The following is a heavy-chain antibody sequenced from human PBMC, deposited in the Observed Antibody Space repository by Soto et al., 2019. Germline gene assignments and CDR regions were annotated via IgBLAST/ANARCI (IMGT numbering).Heavy chain of an antibody. Sequence: LRLSFAASGFTFSSYAMSWVRQAPGKGLEWVSAISGSGGSTYYADSVKGRFTISRDNSKNTLYLQMNSLRAEDTAVYYCAKDLRSEEYYFDYWGQGTLVTVSS. CDR3: AKDLRSEEYYFDY. CDR2: ISGSGGST. CDR1: GFTFSSYA. V-gene: IGHV3-23*01. J-gene: IGHJ4*02.